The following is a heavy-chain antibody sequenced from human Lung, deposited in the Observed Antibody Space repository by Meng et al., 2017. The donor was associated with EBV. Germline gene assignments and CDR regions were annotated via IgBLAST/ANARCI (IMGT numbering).Heavy chain of an antibody. V-gene: IGHV4-34*01. J-gene: IGHJ4*02. CDR1: GRSFSSSY. Sequence: VPAHHWGPALLKPSSPPSLTCGCSGRSFSSSYWSWIRQPPGKGLEWIGQINYSGITNYNPSLKSRVTISVDTSKNQFSLSLNSVTAADTAVYYCARGGTSSAPFDYWGQGTLVTVSS. CDR3: ARGGTSSAPFDY. CDR2: INYSGIT. D-gene: IGHD2-2*01.